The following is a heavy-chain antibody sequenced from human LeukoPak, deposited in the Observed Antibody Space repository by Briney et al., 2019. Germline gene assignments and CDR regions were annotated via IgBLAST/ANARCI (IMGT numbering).Heavy chain of an antibody. D-gene: IGHD3-10*01. CDR2: ISSSSSYI. Sequence: GGSLRLSCAASGFTLSSYSMHCVREAPGEGLEWGSSISSSSSYIYYADSVKGRFTISRDSAKNSLYLQMNSLRAEDTALYYCAIRGSPMVRNYWGQGTLVTVSS. CDR1: GFTLSSYS. V-gene: IGHV3-21*01. J-gene: IGHJ4*02. CDR3: AIRGSPMVRNY.